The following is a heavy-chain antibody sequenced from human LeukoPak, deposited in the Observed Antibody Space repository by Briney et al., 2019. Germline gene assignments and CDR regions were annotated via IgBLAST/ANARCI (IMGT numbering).Heavy chain of an antibody. Sequence: SETLSLTCTVSGGSISSSSYYWGWIRQPPGKGLEWIGSIYYSGSTYYNPSLKSRVTISVDTSKNQFSLKLSSVTAADTAVYYCATSANYDFQIRAFDYWGQGTLVTVSS. CDR3: ATSANYDFQIRAFDY. CDR2: IYYSGST. V-gene: IGHV4-39*01. CDR1: GGSISSSSYY. J-gene: IGHJ4*02. D-gene: IGHD3-3*01.